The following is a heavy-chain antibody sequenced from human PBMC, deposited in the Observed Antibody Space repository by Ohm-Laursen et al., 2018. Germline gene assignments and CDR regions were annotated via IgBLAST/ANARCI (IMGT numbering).Heavy chain of an antibody. D-gene: IGHD1-7*01. CDR2: IKSDGTT. V-gene: IGHV3-74*03. CDR3: VRDGNYRLGQ. J-gene: IGHJ4*02. CDR1: GFSFSDAW. Sequence: SLRLSCAASGFSFSDAWMHWVRQPPGEGLVWVSRIKSDGTTMYADFVRGRFTLSRDNERNTLDLQMNGLTVEDTAVYYCVRDGNYRLGQWGQGTLVTVSS.